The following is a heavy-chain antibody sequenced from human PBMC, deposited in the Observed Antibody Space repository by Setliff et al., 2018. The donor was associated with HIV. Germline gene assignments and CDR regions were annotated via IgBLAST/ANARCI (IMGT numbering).Heavy chain of an antibody. CDR1: AYSIRNGYY. CDR3: ARVYGSGSYYLFDY. Sequence: LSLTCTVSAYSIRNGYYWGWIRQSPGKGLEWIGSIYYSVSTYFNPSLKSRVTMSADTSKNQFSLKLTSVTAADTAVYYCARVYGSGSYYLFDYWGQGILVTVSS. J-gene: IGHJ4*02. CDR2: IYYSVST. V-gene: IGHV4-38-2*02. D-gene: IGHD3-10*01.